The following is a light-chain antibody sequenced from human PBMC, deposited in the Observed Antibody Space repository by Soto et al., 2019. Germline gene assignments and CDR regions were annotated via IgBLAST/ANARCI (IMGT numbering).Light chain of an antibody. Sequence: EIVLTQSPGTLSLSPGERATLSCRASQSVTSRYFAWYQQKPGQAPRLLFFGASIRDTGLPDRFSGSGSGTDFTLTINRLEPEDVAVYYCHQNGSSPGTFGPGNKVEIK. J-gene: IGKJ1*01. CDR2: GAS. CDR1: QSVTSRY. V-gene: IGKV3-20*01. CDR3: HQNGSSPGT.